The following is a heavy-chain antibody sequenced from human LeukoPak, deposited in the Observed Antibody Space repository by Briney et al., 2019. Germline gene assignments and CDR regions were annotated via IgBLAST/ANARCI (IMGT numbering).Heavy chain of an antibody. V-gene: IGHV3-21*01. CDR1: GFTFSSYS. J-gene: IGHJ4*02. CDR3: ARDPGPGSSKRNGFDY. Sequence: GGSLRLSCAASGFTFSSYSMNRVRQAPGKGLEWVSSISSSSSYIYYADSVKGRFTISRDNAKNSLYLQMNSLRAEDTAVYYCARDPGPGSSKRNGFDYWGQGTLVTVSS. CDR2: ISSSSSYI. D-gene: IGHD1-26*01.